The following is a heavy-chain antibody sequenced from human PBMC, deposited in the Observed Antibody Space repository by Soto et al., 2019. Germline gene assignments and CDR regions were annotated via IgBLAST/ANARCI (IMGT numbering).Heavy chain of an antibody. D-gene: IGHD3-3*01. V-gene: IGHV3-23*01. Sequence: GGSLRLSCAASGFTFSSYAMSWVRQAPGKGLEWVSAISGSGGSTYYADSVKGRFTISRDNSKNTLYLQMNSLRAEDTAVYYCAKDGSGVYYDFWSGYYDYWGQGTLVT. CDR3: AKDGSGVYYDFWSGYYDY. J-gene: IGHJ4*02. CDR2: ISGSGGST. CDR1: GFTFSSYA.